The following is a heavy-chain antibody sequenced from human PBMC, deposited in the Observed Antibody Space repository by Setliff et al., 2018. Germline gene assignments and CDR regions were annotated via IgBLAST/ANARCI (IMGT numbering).Heavy chain of an antibody. D-gene: IGHD3-9*01. CDR2: ISGSGGST. CDR1: GFTFSSYA. CDR3: ARAYYGTVNGYSSYYGLDV. J-gene: IGHJ6*02. Sequence: SLRLSCAASGFTFSSYAMTWVRQAPGKGLEWVSGISGSGGSTYYADSVKGRFTISRDNSKNTLYLQMNSLRAEDTAVYYCARAYYGTVNGYSSYYGLDVWGQGTTVTVSS. V-gene: IGHV3-23*01.